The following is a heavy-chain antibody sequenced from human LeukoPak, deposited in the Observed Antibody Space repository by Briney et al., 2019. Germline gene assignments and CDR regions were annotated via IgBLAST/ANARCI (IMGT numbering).Heavy chain of an antibody. V-gene: IGHV1-46*01. CDR3: ARECCYDILTGYYSLGHFDY. CDR2: INPSGGST. J-gene: IGHJ4*02. D-gene: IGHD3-9*01. Sequence: ASVKVSCKASGYTFTSYYMHWVRQAPGQGLERMGIINPSGGSTSYAQKFQGRVTMTRDTSTSTVYMELSSLRSEDTAVYYCARECCYDILTGYYSLGHFDYWGLGTLVTVSS. CDR1: GYTFTSYY.